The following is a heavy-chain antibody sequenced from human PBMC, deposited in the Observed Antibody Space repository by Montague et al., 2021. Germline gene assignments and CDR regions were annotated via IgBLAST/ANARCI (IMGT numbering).Heavy chain of an antibody. CDR2: N. CDR3: ARWIVNSRYFAS. J-gene: IGHJ4*01. V-gene: IGHV6-1*01. D-gene: IGHD4-23*01. Sequence: NYYTISVKSRISISPDTSKNQFSLQLKSVTPEDTAVYYCARWIVNSRYFASWGQGILVTVSS.